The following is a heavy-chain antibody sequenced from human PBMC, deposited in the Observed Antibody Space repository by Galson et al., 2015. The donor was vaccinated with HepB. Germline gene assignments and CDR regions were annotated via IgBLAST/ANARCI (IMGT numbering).Heavy chain of an antibody. CDR1: GDSISTYY. D-gene: IGHD3-10*01. J-gene: IGHJ6*03. CDR2: KSYSGIT. V-gene: IGHV4-59*01. Sequence: QVQLQESGPGLVKPSETLSLTCSVSGDSISTYYWSWIRQPPGKGLEWIAYKSYSGITNYNPSLKSRVTISLDTSKNQLSLQLTSVTAADTAVYYCARTLLRNYIDVWGKGTTVTVSS. CDR3: ARTLLRNYIDV.